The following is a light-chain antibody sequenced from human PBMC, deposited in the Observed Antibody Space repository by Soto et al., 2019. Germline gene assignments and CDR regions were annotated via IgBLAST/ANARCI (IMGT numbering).Light chain of an antibody. CDR2: DAS. CDR1: QSISSW. V-gene: IGKV1-5*01. Sequence: DIQMTQSPSTLSASVGDRFTITCRASQSISSWLAWYQQKPGKAPKLLIYDASSLESGVPSRFSGSGSGTEFTLTISSLQPDDFATYYCQQYKGYSWTFGQGTKVDNK. J-gene: IGKJ1*01. CDR3: QQYKGYSWT.